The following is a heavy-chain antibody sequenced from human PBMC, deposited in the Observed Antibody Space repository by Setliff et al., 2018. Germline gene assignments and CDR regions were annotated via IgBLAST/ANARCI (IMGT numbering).Heavy chain of an antibody. D-gene: IGHD3-16*01. J-gene: IGHJ4*02. CDR1: GFAFSSYA. V-gene: IGHV3-23*03. CDR3: AKPQVELRWGFES. Sequence: GESLRLSCAGSGFAFSSYAMSWVRQAPGKGLEWVSTIYSGDRSTFYTDSVKGRFTISRDSSKNTLYLQMNSLRAEDTAVYYCAKPQVELRWGFESWGQGTLVTVSS. CDR2: IYSGDRST.